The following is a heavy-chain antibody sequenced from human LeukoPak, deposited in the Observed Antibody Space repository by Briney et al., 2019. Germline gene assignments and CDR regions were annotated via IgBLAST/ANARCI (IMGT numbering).Heavy chain of an antibody. CDR1: GGSISSSSYS. J-gene: IGHJ4*02. D-gene: IGHD6-19*01. CDR3: ARQGLENSGWYYFDY. Sequence: SETLSLTCTVSGGSISSSSYSWGWIRQPPGKGLEWIGSIYYSGSTFYNPSLKSRVTISVDTSKNQFSLKLNSVIAADMAVYYCARQGLENSGWYYFDYWGQGTLVTVSS. CDR2: IYYSGST. V-gene: IGHV4-39*01.